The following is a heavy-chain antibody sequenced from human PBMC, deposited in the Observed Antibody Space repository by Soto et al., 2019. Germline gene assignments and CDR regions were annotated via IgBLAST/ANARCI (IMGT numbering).Heavy chain of an antibody. CDR1: GYXFPKNW. CDR3: ARHGGAHYLSSGYQYALDY. D-gene: IGHD3-22*01. CDR2: IDLTDSYT. J-gene: IGHJ4*02. Sequence: EXVKISCKGSGYXFPKNWVTWVSHIPGKGLELMGRIDLTDSYTSYSPSFKFHISFSSDRSINTTYLHLSSLRASDTAMYYCARHGGAHYLSSGYQYALDYWGQGTPVTVSS. V-gene: IGHV5-10-1*01.